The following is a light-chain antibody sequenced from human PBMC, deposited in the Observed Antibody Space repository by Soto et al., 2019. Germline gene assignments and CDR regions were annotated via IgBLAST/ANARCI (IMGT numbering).Light chain of an antibody. V-gene: IGLV2-11*01. CDR3: CSYAGSYVV. CDR1: SSDVGGYHY. J-gene: IGLJ2*01. CDR2: DVS. Sequence: QSALTQPRSVSGSPGQSVTISCTGTSSDVGGYHYVSWYQQHPGQAPKLMIYDVSKRPSGVPDRFSGSKSGNTASLTISGLQAEDEADYYCCSYAGSYVVFGGGTQLTVL.